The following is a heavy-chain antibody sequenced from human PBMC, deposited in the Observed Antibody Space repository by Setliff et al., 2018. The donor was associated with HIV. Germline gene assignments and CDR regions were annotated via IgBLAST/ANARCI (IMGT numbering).Heavy chain of an antibody. CDR3: AKGENEQWLVVGLFDY. CDR1: GGSTDSGSYY. J-gene: IGHJ4*02. V-gene: IGHV4-39*01. CDR2: MYYTGST. Sequence: SETLSLTCTVSGGSTDSGSYYWAWIRQPPGKGLEWIGSMYYTGSTYYNPSLKSRVTISIDTSKNQFSLKLNSVTAADTAMYYCAKGENEQWLVVGLFDYWGQGTLVTVSS. D-gene: IGHD6-19*01.